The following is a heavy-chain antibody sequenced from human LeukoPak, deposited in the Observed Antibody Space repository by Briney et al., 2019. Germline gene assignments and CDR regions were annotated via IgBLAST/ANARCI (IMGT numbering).Heavy chain of an antibody. CDR1: GFTFSSYA. Sequence: GGSLRLSCAASGFTFSSYAMSWVRQAPGKGLEWVSAISGSGVSTYYADSVKGRFTISRDNSENTLYLQLNSLRAEDTAIYYYAKHLGYSSSHTDYWGQGTLVTVSS. CDR3: AKHLGYSSSHTDY. J-gene: IGHJ4*02. D-gene: IGHD6-13*01. CDR2: ISGSGVST. V-gene: IGHV3-23*01.